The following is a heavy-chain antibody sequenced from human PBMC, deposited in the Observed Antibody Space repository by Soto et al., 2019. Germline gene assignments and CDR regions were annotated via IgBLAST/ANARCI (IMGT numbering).Heavy chain of an antibody. CDR3: TRQYLLWGPSDY. D-gene: IGHD3-9*01. J-gene: IGHJ4*02. CDR2: IRSKTNTYAT. V-gene: IGHV3-73*01. CDR1: GFTFSDST. Sequence: EVPLVESGGGLVQPGGSLKLSCAASGFTFSDSTIHWVRQASGKGLEWVGRIRSKTNTYATAYGASVKGRFIISRDDSEDTAYLQMNSLKSEDTAVYYCTRQYLLWGPSDYWGQGTPVTVSS.